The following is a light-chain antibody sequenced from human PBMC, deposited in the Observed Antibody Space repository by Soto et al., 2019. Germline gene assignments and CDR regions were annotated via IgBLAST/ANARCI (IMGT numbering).Light chain of an antibody. J-gene: IGKJ1*01. Sequence: EIVLTQSPGTLSLSPGEGATLSCRASQSINSFLAWYQQRRGQAPRLLIHGASNRATGIPDRFSGSGSGTDFTLTISRLEPEDFAVYYCQQRSNWPRTFGQGTKVDIK. CDR1: QSINSF. CDR2: GAS. CDR3: QQRSNWPRT. V-gene: IGKV3-11*01.